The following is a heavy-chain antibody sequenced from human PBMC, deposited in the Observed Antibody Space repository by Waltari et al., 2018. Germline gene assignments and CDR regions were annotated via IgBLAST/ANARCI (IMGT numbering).Heavy chain of an antibody. CDR3: ARFYCSSTSCFYEDGMDV. J-gene: IGHJ6*02. CDR2: INANTGGT. CDR1: GYTFTDYY. Sequence: QVQLVQSGAEVKKPGASVKVSCKASGYTFTDYYMHWVRQAPGQGLEWMGRINANTGGTNYAQKFQGRVTMTRDTSITTAYMELTSLRSDDTAVCYCARFYCSSTSCFYEDGMDVWGQGTTVTVSS. D-gene: IGHD2-2*01. V-gene: IGHV1-2*06.